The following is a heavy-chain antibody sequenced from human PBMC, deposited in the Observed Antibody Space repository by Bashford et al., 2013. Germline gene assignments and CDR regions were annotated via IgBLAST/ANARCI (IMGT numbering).Heavy chain of an antibody. CDR3: ATKSPPYYYGMGV. V-gene: IGHV4-31*03. CDR2: IFYTGST. CDR1: VAPSTVMVIT. J-gene: IGHJ6*02. Sequence: SETLSLTCTVSVAPSTVMVITRSWIRQLPGKGLEWIGYIFYTGSTSYKSSLKSRVTISMDTSKNQFSLKLISVTAADTAVYYCATKSPPYYYGMGVWGRGTTVTVSS.